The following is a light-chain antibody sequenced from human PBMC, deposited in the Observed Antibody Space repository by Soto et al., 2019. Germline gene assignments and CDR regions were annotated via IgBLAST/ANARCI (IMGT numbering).Light chain of an antibody. V-gene: IGLV2-14*01. CDR1: SSDIGGYNY. CDR3: SSYTSSSTLYV. CDR2: EVS. J-gene: IGLJ1*01. Sequence: QSVLTQPPSASGSPGQSITISCAGTSSDIGGYNYVSWYQQHPGKAPKVMIYEVSNRPSGVSTRFSGSKSGNTASLTISGLQAEDEADYYCSSYTSSSTLYVFGSGTKVTVL.